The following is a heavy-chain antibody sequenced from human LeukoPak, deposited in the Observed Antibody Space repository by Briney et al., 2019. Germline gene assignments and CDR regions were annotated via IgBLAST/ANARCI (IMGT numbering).Heavy chain of an antibody. D-gene: IGHD6-13*01. V-gene: IGHV3-30*02. Sequence: GGSLRLSCAASGFTFSSYGMHWVCQAPGKGLEWVAFIRYDGSNKYYADSVKGRFTISRDNSKSTLYLQMNILRAEDTALYYCAKDRLEAAAGYYFDYWGQGTLVTVSS. CDR3: AKDRLEAAAGYYFDY. CDR2: IRYDGSNK. CDR1: GFTFSSYG. J-gene: IGHJ4*02.